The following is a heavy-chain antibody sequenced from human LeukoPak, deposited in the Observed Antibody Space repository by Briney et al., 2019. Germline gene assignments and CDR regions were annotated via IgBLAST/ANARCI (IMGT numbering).Heavy chain of an antibody. D-gene: IGHD2-21*01. V-gene: IGHV3-33*01. CDR2: IWYDGSNK. CDR3: ARELTFADYYYGMDV. J-gene: IGHJ6*02. Sequence: GGSLRLSCAASGFAFSSYGMHWVRQAPGKGLEWVAVIWYDGSNKYYADSVKGRFTISRDNSKNTLYLQMNSLRAEDTAVYYCARELTFADYYYGMDVWGQGTTVTVSS. CDR1: GFAFSSYG.